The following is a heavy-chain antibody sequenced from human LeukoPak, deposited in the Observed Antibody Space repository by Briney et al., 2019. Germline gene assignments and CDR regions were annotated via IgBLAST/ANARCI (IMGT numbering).Heavy chain of an antibody. D-gene: IGHD3-16*01. Sequence: GGSLRLTCAASGLGFAGSAVHWVRQTSGRGLEWIGCVRSRDKNYATIYGASARGRFTISRDDSRNTASLQMNSLNTEDTAVYYCIRHIEYVAPHAWGQRTLVTVSS. CDR2: VRSRDKNYAT. V-gene: IGHV3-73*01. CDR1: GLGFAGSA. J-gene: IGHJ4*02. CDR3: IRHIEYVAPHA.